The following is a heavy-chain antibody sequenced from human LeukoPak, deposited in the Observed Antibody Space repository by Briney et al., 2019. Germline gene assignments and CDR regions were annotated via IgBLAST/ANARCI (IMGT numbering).Heavy chain of an antibody. Sequence: GGSLRLSCATSGFNFDRYTIHWVRQAPGKGLEWVSLAGWAGGTTFYSDSVKGRFTISRDNSKNTLYLQMNSLRAEDTAVYYCAKPDCSGGSCYGTDYWGQGTLVTVSS. V-gene: IGHV3-43*01. J-gene: IGHJ4*02. D-gene: IGHD2-15*01. CDR3: AKPDCSGGSCYGTDY. CDR1: GFNFDRYT. CDR2: AGWAGGTT.